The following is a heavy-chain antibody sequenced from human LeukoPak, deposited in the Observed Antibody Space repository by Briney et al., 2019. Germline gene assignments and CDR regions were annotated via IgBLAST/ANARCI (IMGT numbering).Heavy chain of an antibody. CDR2: INPNSGGT. Sequence: ASVKVSCKASGYTFTGYYMHWVRQAPGQGLEWMGWINPNSGGTNYAQKFQGRVTMTRDTPISTAYMELSRLRSDDTAVYYCARGYCSSTSCYEVDPWGQGTLVTVSS. D-gene: IGHD2-2*01. CDR1: GYTFTGYY. V-gene: IGHV1-2*02. CDR3: ARGYCSSTSCYEVDP. J-gene: IGHJ5*02.